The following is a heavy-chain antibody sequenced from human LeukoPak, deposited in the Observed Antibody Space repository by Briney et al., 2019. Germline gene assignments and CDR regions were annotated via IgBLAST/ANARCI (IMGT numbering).Heavy chain of an antibody. CDR1: GYTFTSYG. CDR2: ISAYNGNT. D-gene: IGHD2-2*01. CDR3: ARDRYCSSTSCYHYYGMDV. J-gene: IGHJ6*02. V-gene: IGHV1-18*01. Sequence: ASVKVSCKASGYTFTSYGISWVRQAPGQGLEWMGWISAYNGNTNYAQKLQGRVTMTTDTSTSTAYMELRSLRSDDTAVYYCARDRYCSSTSCYHYYGMDVWGQGTTVTVSS.